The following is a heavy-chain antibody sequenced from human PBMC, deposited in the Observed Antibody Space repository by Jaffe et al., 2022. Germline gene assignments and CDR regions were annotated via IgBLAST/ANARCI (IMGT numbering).Heavy chain of an antibody. CDR1: GYTFTSYD. J-gene: IGHJ3*02. V-gene: IGHV1-8*01. Sequence: QVQLVQSGAEVKKPGASVKVSCKASGYTFTSYDINWVRQATGQGLEWMGWMNPNSGNTGYAQKFQGRVTMTRNTSISTAYMELSSLRSEDTAVYYCASFVAVAATDAFDIWGQGTMVTVSS. CDR2: MNPNSGNT. D-gene: IGHD6-19*01. CDR3: ASFVAVAATDAFDI.